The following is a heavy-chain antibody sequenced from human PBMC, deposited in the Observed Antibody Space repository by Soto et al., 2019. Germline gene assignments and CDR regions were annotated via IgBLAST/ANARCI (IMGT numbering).Heavy chain of an antibody. V-gene: IGHV1-69*08. CDR2: IIPILGIA. CDR1: GGTFSSYT. J-gene: IGHJ3*02. Sequence: QVQLVQSGAGVKKPGSSVKVSCKASGGTFSSYTISWVRQAPGQGLEWMGRIIPILGIANYAQKFQGRVTITADKSTSTAYMELSSLRSEDTAVYYCARDEQQLVAFDIWGQGTMVTVSS. D-gene: IGHD6-13*01. CDR3: ARDEQQLVAFDI.